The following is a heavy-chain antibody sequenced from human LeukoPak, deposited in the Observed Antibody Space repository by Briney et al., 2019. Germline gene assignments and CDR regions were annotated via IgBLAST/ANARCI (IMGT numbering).Heavy chain of an antibody. CDR3: AGGVYGYNAFDY. V-gene: IGHV3-48*02. Sequence: GGSLRLSCAASGFTFSVYGMSWGRQAPGKGLEWVSHISSGRSVMNYADSVKGRFTISRDNGKNSVYLQMNSLRDEDTAVYYCAGGVYGYNAFDYWGQGTLVSVSS. CDR2: ISSGRSVM. CDR1: GFTFSVYG. D-gene: IGHD5/OR15-5a*01. J-gene: IGHJ4*02.